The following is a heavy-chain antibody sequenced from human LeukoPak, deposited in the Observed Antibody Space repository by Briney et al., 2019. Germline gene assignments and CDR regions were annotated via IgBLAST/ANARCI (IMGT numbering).Heavy chain of an antibody. V-gene: IGHV3-33*01. Sequence: SGGSLRLSCAASGFTFSSYGMHWVRQAPGKGLEWVAVIWYDGSNKYYADSVKGRFTISRDNSKNTLYLQMNSLRAEDTAVYYCARDGGAQKKYCSGGSCYFAYWGQGTLVTVSS. D-gene: IGHD2-15*01. CDR2: IWYDGSNK. J-gene: IGHJ4*02. CDR3: ARDGGAQKKYCSGGSCYFAY. CDR1: GFTFSSYG.